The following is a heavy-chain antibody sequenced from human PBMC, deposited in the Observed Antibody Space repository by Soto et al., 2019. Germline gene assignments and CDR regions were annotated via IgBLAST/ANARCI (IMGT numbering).Heavy chain of an antibody. V-gene: IGHV3-30*18. CDR1: GFTFSSYC. J-gene: IGHJ4*02. CDR2: ISYDGSNK. CDR3: AKDLRAAAAIDY. Sequence: GGSLRLSFAASGFTFSSYCMHWVRQAPGKGLEWVAVISYDGSNKYYADSVKGRFTISRDNSKNTLYLQMNSLRAEDTAVYYCAKDLRAAAAIDYWGQGTLVTVSS. D-gene: IGHD6-13*01.